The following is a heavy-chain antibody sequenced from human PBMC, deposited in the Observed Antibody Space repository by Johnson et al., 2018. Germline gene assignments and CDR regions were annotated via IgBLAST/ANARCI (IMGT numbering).Heavy chain of an antibody. CDR3: ARDRGGAFDT. J-gene: IGHJ3*02. V-gene: IGHV3-13*05. D-gene: IGHD3-16*01. CDR2: IGAAGDP. CDR1: GFTFSTYD. Sequence: VQLVQSGGGLVQPGGSLRLSCAASGFTFSTYDMHWVRQATGKGLEGVSVIGAAGDPYYPDSVKGRFTISREHAPNSLYLQMNNLRAGDTAGYYCARDRGGAFDTWGQGTMVTVS.